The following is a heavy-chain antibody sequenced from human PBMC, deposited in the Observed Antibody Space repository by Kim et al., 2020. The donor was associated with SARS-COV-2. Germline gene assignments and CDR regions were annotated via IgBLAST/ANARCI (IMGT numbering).Heavy chain of an antibody. CDR2: IYSGGST. CDR3: ARDWDYGEGGMDV. J-gene: IGHJ6*02. V-gene: IGHV3-53*04. CDR1: GFTVSSNY. Sequence: GGSLRLSCAASGFTVSSNYMSWVRRAPGKGLEWVSVIYSGGSTYYADSVKGRFTISRHNSKNTLYLQMNSLRAEDTAVYYCARDWDYGEGGMDVWGQGTTVTVSS. D-gene: IGHD4-17*01.